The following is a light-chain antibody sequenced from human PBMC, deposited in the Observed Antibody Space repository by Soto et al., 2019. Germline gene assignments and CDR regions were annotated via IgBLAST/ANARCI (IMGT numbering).Light chain of an antibody. Sequence: DIELTQSPSVLSASFGDTVTITCRASQALSNYLAWYQQKPGKAPDLLIYSASTLQSGVPSRFSGSGSGTEFTLTISSLQPDDFATYYCQQYNSYRTFGQGTKVDIK. CDR1: QALSNY. CDR3: QQYNSYRT. J-gene: IGKJ1*01. CDR2: SAS. V-gene: IGKV1-9*01.